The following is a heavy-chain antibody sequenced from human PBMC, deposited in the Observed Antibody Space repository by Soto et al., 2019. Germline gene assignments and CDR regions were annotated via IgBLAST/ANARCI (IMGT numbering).Heavy chain of an antibody. CDR1: GFTFSSYG. Sequence: GGSLRLSCAASGFTFSSYGMHWVRQAPGKGLEWVAVIWYDGSNKYYADSVKGRFTISRDNSKNTLYLQMNSLRAEDTAVYYCARDYYPAYGSGSYFRFVGYWGQGTLVTVSS. CDR2: IWYDGSNK. CDR3: ARDYYPAYGSGSYFRFVGY. V-gene: IGHV3-33*01. J-gene: IGHJ4*02. D-gene: IGHD3-10*01.